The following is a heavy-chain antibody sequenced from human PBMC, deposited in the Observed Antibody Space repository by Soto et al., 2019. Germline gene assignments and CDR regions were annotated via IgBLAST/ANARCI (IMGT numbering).Heavy chain of an antibody. D-gene: IGHD1-26*01. V-gene: IGHV1-2*02. J-gene: IGHJ4*02. CDR1: GYTVTGYY. CDR2: INPNSGVT. CDR3: ARGPFCENSHFDF. Sequence: ASVKVSCKGSGYTVTGYYMHWVRQAPGQGLEWMGWINPNSGVTHFAQKFQGRVTLTRDTSISTTYMELSSLRSDDTAVYYCARGPFCENSHFDFWGQGTLVTVSS.